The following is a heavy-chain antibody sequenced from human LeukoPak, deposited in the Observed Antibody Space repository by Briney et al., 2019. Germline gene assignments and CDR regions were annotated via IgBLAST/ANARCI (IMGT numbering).Heavy chain of an antibody. D-gene: IGHD3-22*01. Sequence: GGSLRLSCAASGFTFSDYSMNWVRQAQGKGLEWVASVNTVSSYIYYADSMRGRFTISRDNAKNSLFLQMNSLRAEDTAVYYCARLRRNSDRSDFFYYYDHWGQGTLVTVSS. CDR3: ARLRRNSDRSDFFYYYDH. V-gene: IGHV3-21*01. CDR1: GFTFSDYS. CDR2: VNTVSSYI. J-gene: IGHJ4*02.